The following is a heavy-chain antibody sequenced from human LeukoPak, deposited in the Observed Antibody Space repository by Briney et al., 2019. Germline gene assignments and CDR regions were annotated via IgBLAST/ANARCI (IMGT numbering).Heavy chain of an antibody. J-gene: IGHJ3*02. CDR2: IVPIFGTA. CDR3: ARRYSYPDAFDI. Sequence: ASVKVSCKASGGTFSSYAINWVRQAPGQGLEWMGRIVPIFGTANYAQKFQGRVTITTDESTSTAYMELSSLRSEDTAVYYCARRYSYPDAFDIWGQGTMVTVSS. CDR1: GGTFSSYA. D-gene: IGHD5-18*01. V-gene: IGHV1-69*05.